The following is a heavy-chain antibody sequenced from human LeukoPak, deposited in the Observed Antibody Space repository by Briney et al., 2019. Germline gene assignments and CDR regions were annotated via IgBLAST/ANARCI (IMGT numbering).Heavy chain of an antibody. V-gene: IGHV3-23*01. Sequence: GGSLRLSCAASGFTFSSTSMSWVRQAPGKGLEWVSGITSGANTYYADSVKGRFTISRDNSENTLNLQMNSLRAEDTAIYYCAKARAGDITAAFDYWGQGTLVTVPS. CDR3: AKARAGDITAAFDY. CDR1: GFTFSSTS. D-gene: IGHD6-13*01. CDR2: ITSGANT. J-gene: IGHJ4*02.